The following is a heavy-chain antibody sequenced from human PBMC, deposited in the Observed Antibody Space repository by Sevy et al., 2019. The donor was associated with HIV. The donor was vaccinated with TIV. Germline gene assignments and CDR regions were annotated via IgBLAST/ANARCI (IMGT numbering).Heavy chain of an antibody. D-gene: IGHD2-15*01. Sequence: GGSLRLSCAASGFPFSSHSFYWVRQAPGKGLEWVAVMSYDGGKKYFADSVKGRFTISRDNSKNSVFLQMTSLRAEDTAVYYCVRAIQLAASYWGQGMLVTVSS. CDR1: GFPFSSHS. CDR2: MSYDGGKK. CDR3: VRAIQLAASY. J-gene: IGHJ4*02. V-gene: IGHV3-30*07.